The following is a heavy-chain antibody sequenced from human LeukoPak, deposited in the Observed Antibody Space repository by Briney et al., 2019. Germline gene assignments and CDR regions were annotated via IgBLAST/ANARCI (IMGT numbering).Heavy chain of an antibody. V-gene: IGHV3-11*01. CDR1: SSTYSDYY. Sequence: GGSLRLFCAASSSTYSDYYMSWLRQAPGKGLEGVSYICDSGPNIYYADSVKGGFPISRDNAKNSVYLQMNNLRAEDTAVYYCARDRLGDYDHSGYYDKWGQGTLVTVSS. CDR2: ICDSGPNI. CDR3: ARDRLGDYDHSGYYDK. D-gene: IGHD3-22*01. J-gene: IGHJ4*02.